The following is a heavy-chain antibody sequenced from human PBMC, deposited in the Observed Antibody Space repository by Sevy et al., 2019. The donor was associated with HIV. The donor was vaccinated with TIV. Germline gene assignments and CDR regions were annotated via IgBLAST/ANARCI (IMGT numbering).Heavy chain of an antibody. CDR1: GFTFTDFW. V-gene: IGHV3-7*04. D-gene: IGHD2-21*02. CDR2: INQIGSKK. CDR3: VRAVGGGDAY. Sequence: GGSLRLACTASGFTFTDFWMNWVRQAPGKGLEWVANINQIGSKKYYVDSVKGRLTISRDNMENSVYLQMNGLTAEDTAVYFCVRAVGGGDAYWGQGTLVTVSS. J-gene: IGHJ4*02.